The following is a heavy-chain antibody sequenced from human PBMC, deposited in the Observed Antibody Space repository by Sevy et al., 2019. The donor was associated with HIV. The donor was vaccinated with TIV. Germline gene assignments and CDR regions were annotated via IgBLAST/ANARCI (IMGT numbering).Heavy chain of an antibody. J-gene: IGHJ4*02. Sequence: GGSLRLSCAASGLTFSRYAMNWVRQAPGKGLEWVSGISGSGGSGDKTNYADSVKGRFTISRDDSKNSLYLQLNSLRAEDTAIYDCARKYDSSGYFDYWGQGTLVTVSS. D-gene: IGHD3-22*01. CDR3: ARKYDSSGYFDY. CDR2: ISGSGGSGDKT. V-gene: IGHV3-23*01. CDR1: GLTFSRYA.